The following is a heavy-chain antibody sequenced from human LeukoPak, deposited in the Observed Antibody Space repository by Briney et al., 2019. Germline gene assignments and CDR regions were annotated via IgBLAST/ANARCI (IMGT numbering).Heavy chain of an antibody. CDR2: ISGSGGST. D-gene: IGHD2-2*01. V-gene: IGHV3-23*01. CDR3: AKGPLFPSQLPYYLDY. Sequence: GGSLRLSCAASGFTFSSYAMSWVRQAPGKGLEWVSAISGSGGSTYYADSVKGRFTISRDNSKNTLYLQMNSLRAEDTAVYYCAKGPLFPSQLPYYLDYWGQGALVTVSS. J-gene: IGHJ4*02. CDR1: GFTFSSYA.